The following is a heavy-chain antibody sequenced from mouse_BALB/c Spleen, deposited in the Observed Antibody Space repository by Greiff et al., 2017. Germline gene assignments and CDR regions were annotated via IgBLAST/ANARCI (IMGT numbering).Heavy chain of an antibody. V-gene: IGHV1-80*01. CDR1: GYAFSSYW. D-gene: IGHD1-1*01. J-gene: IGHJ2*01. CDR2: IYPGDGDT. CDR3: ARRVEYYFDY. Sequence: QVQLQQSGAELVRPGSSVKISCKASGYAFSSYWMNWVKQRPGQGLEWIGQIYPGDGDTNYNGKFKGKATLTADKSSSTAYMQLSSLTSEDSAVYFCARRVEYYFDYWGQGTTRTVSS.